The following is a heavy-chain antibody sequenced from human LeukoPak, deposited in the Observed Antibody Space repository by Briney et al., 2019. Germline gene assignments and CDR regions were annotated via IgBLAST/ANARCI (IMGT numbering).Heavy chain of an antibody. J-gene: IGHJ4*02. V-gene: IGHV4-59*08. CDR3: AREARTTYYYDSSGLFDY. CDR2: IYYSGST. D-gene: IGHD3-22*01. CDR1: GGSISSYY. Sequence: SETLSLTCTVSGGSISSYYWSWIRQPPGKGLEWIGYIYYSGSTNYNPSLKSRVTISVDTSKNQFSLKLSSVTAADTAVYYCAREARTTYYYDSSGLFDYWGQGTLVTVSS.